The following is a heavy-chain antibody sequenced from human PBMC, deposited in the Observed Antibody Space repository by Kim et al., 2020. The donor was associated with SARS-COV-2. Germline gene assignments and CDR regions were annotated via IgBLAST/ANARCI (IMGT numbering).Heavy chain of an antibody. CDR2: ISGSGGST. V-gene: IGHV3-23*01. CDR1: GFTFSSYA. D-gene: IGHD3-22*01. CDR3: AKARKSSIVVVITNNYDAFDI. J-gene: IGHJ3*02. Sequence: GGSLRLSCAASGFTFSSYAMSWVRQAPGKGLEWVSAISGSGGSTYYADSVKGRFTISRDNSKNTLYLQMNSLRAEDTAVYYCAKARKSSIVVVITNNYDAFDIWGQETMVTVSS.